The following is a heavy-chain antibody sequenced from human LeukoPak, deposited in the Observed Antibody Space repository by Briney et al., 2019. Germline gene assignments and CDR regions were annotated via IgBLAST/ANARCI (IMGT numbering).Heavy chain of an antibody. CDR3: VRGGYRDYDYGY. CDR2: ISSSSGSI. D-gene: IGHD5-12*01. CDR1: GFTFSSYT. J-gene: IGHJ4*02. V-gene: IGHV3-21*01. Sequence: GGSLRLSCAASGFTFSSYTMNWVRQAPGKGLEWVSSISSSSGSIYYTDSVKGRFTVSRDNAKNSLYLQMNSLRVEDTAVYHCVRGGYRDYDYGYWGQGTLVTVSS.